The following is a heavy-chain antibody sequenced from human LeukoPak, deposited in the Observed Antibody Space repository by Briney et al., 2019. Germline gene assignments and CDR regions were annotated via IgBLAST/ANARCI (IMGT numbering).Heavy chain of an antibody. CDR1: GGTFSSYA. J-gene: IGHJ4*02. V-gene: IGHV1-69*13. Sequence: SVKVSCKASGGTFSSYAISWVRQAPGQGLEWMGGIIPIFGTANYAQKFQGRVTITADESTSTAYMELGSLRSEDTAVYYCARDQELGIDRYYFDYWGQGTLVTVSS. D-gene: IGHD7-27*01. CDR3: ARDQELGIDRYYFDY. CDR2: IIPIFGTA.